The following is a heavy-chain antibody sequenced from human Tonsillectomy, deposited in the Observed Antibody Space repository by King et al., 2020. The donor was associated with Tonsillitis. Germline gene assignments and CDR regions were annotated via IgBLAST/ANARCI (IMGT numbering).Heavy chain of an antibody. D-gene: IGHD2-2*01. CDR3: ARDTSDIPYHFGMDV. J-gene: IGHJ6*02. CDR2: IKEDGSEK. V-gene: IGHV3-7*01. Sequence: VQLVESGGGLVQPGGSLRLSCAASGFTFSSYWMSWVRQAPGKGLEWVANIKEDGSEKYYVDSLKGRFTISRDNAKNSVYLQMNTLRAEDTAVYYCARDTSDIPYHFGMDVWGQGTTVTVSS. CDR1: GFTFSSYW.